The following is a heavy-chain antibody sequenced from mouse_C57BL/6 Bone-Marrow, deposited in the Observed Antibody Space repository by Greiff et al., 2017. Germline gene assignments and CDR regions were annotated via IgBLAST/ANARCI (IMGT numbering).Heavy chain of an antibody. V-gene: IGHV1-55*01. CDR1: GYTFTSYW. Sequence: QVQLQQSGAEFVKPGASVKMSCKASGYTFTSYWITWVKQRPEQGLEWIGDIYPGGGSTNYTEKFKSKVTLTADTSSSTAYMQLSSLTSEDSAVYYCARTGLHVCAYWGQGTLVTVSA. D-gene: IGHD2-2*01. CDR3: ARTGLHVCAY. CDR2: IYPGGGST. J-gene: IGHJ3*01.